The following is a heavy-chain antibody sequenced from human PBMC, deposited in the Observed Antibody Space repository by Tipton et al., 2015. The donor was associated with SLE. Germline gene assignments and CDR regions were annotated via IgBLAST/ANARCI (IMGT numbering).Heavy chain of an antibody. CDR2: IYTSGST. D-gene: IGHD3-16*02. CDR1: GGSISSYY. J-gene: IGHJ6*02. Sequence: TLSLTCTVSGGSISSYYWSWIRQPAGKGLEWIGRIYTSGSTNYNPSLKSRVTMSVDTSKNQFSLKLSSVTAAGTAVYYCARDGYDYIWGSYRYHYYYGMEVWGQGTTFTVSS. V-gene: IGHV4-4*07. CDR3: ARDGYDYIWGSYRYHYYYGMEV.